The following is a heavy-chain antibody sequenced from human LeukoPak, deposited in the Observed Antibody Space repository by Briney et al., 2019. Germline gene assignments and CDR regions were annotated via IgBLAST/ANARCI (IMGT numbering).Heavy chain of an antibody. V-gene: IGHV4-59*01. J-gene: IGHJ4*02. D-gene: IGHD2-15*01. Sequence: SETLSLTCTVSGDSMTNYYWNWIRQPPGRGLEWIGFIYSSGGTSYNPSLKSRITISIDTSKNQFSLKLYSVTAADAAVYYCVSRAAGSMSQNWGQGTLVTVSS. CDR2: IYSSGGT. CDR3: VSRAAGSMSQN. CDR1: GDSMTNYY.